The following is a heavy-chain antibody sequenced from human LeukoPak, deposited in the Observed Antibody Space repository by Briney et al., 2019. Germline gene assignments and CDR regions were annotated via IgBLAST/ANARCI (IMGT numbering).Heavy chain of an antibody. D-gene: IGHD4-23*01. Sequence: GASVKVSCKVSGYTLTELSMHWVRQAPGKGLEWMGGFDPEDGETIYAQKFQGRVTMTEDTSTDTAYMELSSLRSEDTAVYYCATVSGGNSVTGYFDYWGQGTLVTVSS. J-gene: IGHJ4*02. CDR3: ATVSGGNSVTGYFDY. V-gene: IGHV1-24*01. CDR1: GYTLTELS. CDR2: FDPEDGET.